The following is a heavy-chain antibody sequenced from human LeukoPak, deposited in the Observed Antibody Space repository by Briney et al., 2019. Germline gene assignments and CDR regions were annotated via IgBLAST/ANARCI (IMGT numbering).Heavy chain of an antibody. V-gene: IGHV4-4*07. D-gene: IGHD3-10*01. J-gene: IGHJ3*02. CDR2: IYAGGRT. CDR1: GGSLSSFY. Sequence: SETLSLTCTVSGGSLSSFYWSWIRQPAGRGLEWMGRIYAGGRTDYNPSLQSRAAMSVATSKDQFSFNLNSVTAARTALHYIAGFRDYKDAFDISGQGTMVTVSS. CDR3: AGFRDYKDAFDI.